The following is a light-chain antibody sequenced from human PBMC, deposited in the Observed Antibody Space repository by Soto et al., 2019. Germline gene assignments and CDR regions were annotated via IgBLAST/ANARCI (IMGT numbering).Light chain of an antibody. J-gene: IGLJ3*02. V-gene: IGLV1-40*01. Sequence: QAVLTQPPSVSGAPGQRGSISCTGTNTNIGAGYDVNWYQLLPGTAPKLLIYANINRPSGVPDRFSGSKSGASAFLVITGLQAEDEADYYCQSYDSSLSAWKVFGGGTKLTVL. CDR1: NTNIGAGYD. CDR3: QSYDSSLSAWKV. CDR2: ANI.